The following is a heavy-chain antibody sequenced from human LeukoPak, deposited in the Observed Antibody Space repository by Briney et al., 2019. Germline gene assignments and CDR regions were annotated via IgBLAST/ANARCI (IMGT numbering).Heavy chain of an antibody. Sequence: GASVKVSCKASGYTFTSYDINWVRQAPGQGLEWMGWMNPNSGNTGYAQKFQGRVTITRNTSISTAYMELSSLRSEDTAVYYCARGPLSLAALERIKYFDYWGQGTLVTVSS. V-gene: IGHV1-8*03. CDR1: GYTFTSYD. D-gene: IGHD6-6*01. J-gene: IGHJ4*02. CDR3: ARGPLSLAALERIKYFDY. CDR2: MNPNSGNT.